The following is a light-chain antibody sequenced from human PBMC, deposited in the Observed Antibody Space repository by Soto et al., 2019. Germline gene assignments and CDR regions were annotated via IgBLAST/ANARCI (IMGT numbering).Light chain of an antibody. CDR1: QGISSY. J-gene: IGKJ1*01. CDR3: QQYYNYPWT. V-gene: IGKV1-8*01. Sequence: AIRMTQSPSSFSSSTGDRVTITCRASQGISSYLAWYQQKPGKAPKLLIYAASTLHSGVPSRFSGSGSGTDFTLTISCLQSEDFATYYCQQYYNYPWTFGQGTKVEIK. CDR2: AAS.